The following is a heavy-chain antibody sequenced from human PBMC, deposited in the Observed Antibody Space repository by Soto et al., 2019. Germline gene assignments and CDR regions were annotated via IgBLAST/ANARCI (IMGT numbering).Heavy chain of an antibody. J-gene: IGHJ6*03. CDR2: ISAYTGNT. Sequence: AAVKVSCKASCYTFTSYGISWVRQAPGQGLEWMGWISAYTGNTNYAQKLQGRVTMSTDTAACTGYTELRSLGSDDTAVYYCARHFPYCDYPWAYYYYIDVWGTRTTVTASS. V-gene: IGHV1-18*01. CDR1: CYTFTSYG. D-gene: IGHD4-17*01. CDR3: ARHFPYCDYPWAYYYYIDV.